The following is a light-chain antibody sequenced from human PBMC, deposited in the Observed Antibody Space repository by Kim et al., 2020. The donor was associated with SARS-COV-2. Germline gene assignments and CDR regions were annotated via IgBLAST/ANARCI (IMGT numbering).Light chain of an antibody. Sequence: QSALTQPASVSGSPGQSITISCTGTSSDVGRYNYVSWYQQYPGKAPRLLIYDVSERPSGVSNRFSGSKSGNTASLTISGLQAEDEADYYCDSYTASYVTYLFGTGTKVTVL. CDR1: SSDVGRYNY. CDR2: DVS. J-gene: IGLJ1*01. CDR3: DSYTASYVTYL. V-gene: IGLV2-14*01.